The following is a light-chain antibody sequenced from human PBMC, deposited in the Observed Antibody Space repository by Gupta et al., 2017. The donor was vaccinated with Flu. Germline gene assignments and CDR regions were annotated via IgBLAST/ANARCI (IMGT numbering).Light chain of an antibody. J-gene: IGLJ3*02. Sequence: QSALTQPASVSGSPGESITISCTGTSSDVGGYNYVSWYQQHPGKAPKLIIYEVTNRPSGVSSRFSGSKFANTASLTISGLQGEDEADYYCTSFTTNSTFVFGGGTKLTVL. CDR2: EVT. CDR1: SSDVGGYNY. V-gene: IGLV2-14*01. CDR3: TSFTTNSTFV.